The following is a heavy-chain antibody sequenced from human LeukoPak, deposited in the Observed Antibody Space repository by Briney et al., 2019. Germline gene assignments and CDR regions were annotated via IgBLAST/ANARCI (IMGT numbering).Heavy chain of an antibody. CDR3: ARQIVAGYFDY. V-gene: IGHV4-39*01. J-gene: IGHJ4*01. CDR2: IYYSGST. D-gene: IGHD6-19*01. CDR1: GGSISSSSYY. Sequence: PSETLSLTCTVSGGSISSSSYYWGWIREPPGKGLEWIGSIYYSGSTHYNPSLKSRVTISVDTSKNQFSLKLSSVTAADTAVYYCARQIVAGYFDYWGHGTLVTVSS.